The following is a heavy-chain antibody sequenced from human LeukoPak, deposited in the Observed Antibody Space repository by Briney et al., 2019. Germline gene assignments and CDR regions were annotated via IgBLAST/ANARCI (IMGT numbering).Heavy chain of an antibody. Sequence: PSETLSLTCTVSGGSISNSGDYWGWVRQPPGKGLEWIGSIYYSGSTYYNPSLKSRVTISEVTSKNQFSLKLKFVTAADTAVYYCARHNPHMQYFDLWGRGTLVTVSS. J-gene: IGHJ2*01. CDR1: GGSISNSGDY. CDR2: IYYSGST. V-gene: IGHV4-39*01. CDR3: ARHNPHMQYFDL.